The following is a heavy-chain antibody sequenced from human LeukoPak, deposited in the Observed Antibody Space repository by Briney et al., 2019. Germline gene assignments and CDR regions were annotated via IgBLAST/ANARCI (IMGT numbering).Heavy chain of an antibody. Sequence: ASVKVSCKTSGGTFLSHTFSWVRQAPGQGLEWMGWINPNSGGTNYAQKFQGRVTMTRDTSISTAYMELSRLRSDDTAVYYCARVQRPSYYYYYYGMDVWGQGTTVTVSS. CDR3: ARVQRPSYYYYYYGMDV. CDR2: INPNSGGT. V-gene: IGHV1-2*02. CDR1: GGTFLSHT. J-gene: IGHJ6*02.